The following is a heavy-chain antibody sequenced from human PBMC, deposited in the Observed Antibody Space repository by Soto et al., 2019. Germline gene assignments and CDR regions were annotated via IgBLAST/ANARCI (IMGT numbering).Heavy chain of an antibody. V-gene: IGHV1-3*01. CDR3: AKSATVPAAIAY. J-gene: IGHJ4*02. CDR1: GYTFTSYA. Sequence: ASVKVSCKASGYTFTSYAIDWVRQAPGQRPEWMGWINAGNGNTKYSQKFQGRVTITRDTSASTAYMELSSLRSEDTAVYYCAKSATVPAAIAYWGQGTLVTVSS. D-gene: IGHD2-2*02. CDR2: INAGNGNT.